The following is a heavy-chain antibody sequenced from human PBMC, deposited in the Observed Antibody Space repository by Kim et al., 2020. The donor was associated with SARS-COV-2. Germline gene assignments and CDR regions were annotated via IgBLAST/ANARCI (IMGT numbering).Heavy chain of an antibody. CDR3: AKAQRWLVPGGAFDI. D-gene: IGHD6-19*01. Sequence: DSVKGRFTISRDNSKNTLYLQMNSLRAEDTAVYYCAKAQRWLVPGGAFDIWGQGTMVTVSS. J-gene: IGHJ3*02. V-gene: IGHV3-23*01.